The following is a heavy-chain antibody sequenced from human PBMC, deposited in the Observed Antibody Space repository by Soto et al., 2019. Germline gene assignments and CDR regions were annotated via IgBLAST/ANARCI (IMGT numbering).Heavy chain of an antibody. Sequence: QVQLVESGGGVVQPGRSLRLSCAASGFTFSSYAMHWLRQAPGKGLEWVAVISYDGSNKYYADSVKGRFTISRDNSKNTLYLQMNSLRAEDTAVYYCARDRNRGSYDPEYFQHWGQGTLVTVSS. V-gene: IGHV3-30-3*01. D-gene: IGHD1-26*01. CDR1: GFTFSSYA. CDR2: ISYDGSNK. J-gene: IGHJ1*01. CDR3: ARDRNRGSYDPEYFQH.